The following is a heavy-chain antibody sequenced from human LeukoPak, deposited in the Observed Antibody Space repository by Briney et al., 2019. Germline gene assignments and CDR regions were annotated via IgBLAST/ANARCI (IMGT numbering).Heavy chain of an antibody. CDR1: GYTLLAYF. J-gene: IGHJ4*02. D-gene: IGHD4-11*01. CDR2: INPKTGGT. CDR3: ARDGYRNEGFDY. V-gene: IGHV1-2*02. Sequence: GASVKDSCKASGYTLLAYFVHWVRQAPGQGLEWVGWINPKTGGTKYAQKFQGRVTMTRDTSITTTYMEVSGLRSDDTAVYSCARDGYRNEGFDYWGQGTLVTVSS.